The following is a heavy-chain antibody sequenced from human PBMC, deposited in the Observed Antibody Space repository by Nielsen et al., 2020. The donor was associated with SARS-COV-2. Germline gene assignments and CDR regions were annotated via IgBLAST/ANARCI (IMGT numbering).Heavy chain of an antibody. CDR1: GFTFSSYS. Sequence: GGSLRLSCAASGFTFSSYSMNWVRQAPGKGLEWVSYISSSSSTIYYADSVKGRFTISRDNSKNTLYLQMNSLRAEDTAVYYCARDGVLNCSSTSCYVAYYFDYWGQGTLVTVSS. CDR2: ISSSSSTI. CDR3: ARDGVLNCSSTSCYVAYYFDY. V-gene: IGHV3-48*01. D-gene: IGHD2-2*01. J-gene: IGHJ4*02.